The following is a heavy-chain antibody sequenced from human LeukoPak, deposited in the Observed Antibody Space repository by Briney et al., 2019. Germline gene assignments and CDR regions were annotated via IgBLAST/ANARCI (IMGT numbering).Heavy chain of an antibody. Sequence: PGGSLRLSCAASGFTVSSNYMSWVRQAPGKGLEWVSVIYSGGSTYYADSVKGRFTISRDNAKNTLYLQMNSLRVEDTAVYYCASSSGGFNWFDPWGQGTLVTVSS. CDR3: ASSSGGFNWFDP. J-gene: IGHJ5*02. D-gene: IGHD3-22*01. V-gene: IGHV3-53*01. CDR2: IYSGGST. CDR1: GFTVSSNY.